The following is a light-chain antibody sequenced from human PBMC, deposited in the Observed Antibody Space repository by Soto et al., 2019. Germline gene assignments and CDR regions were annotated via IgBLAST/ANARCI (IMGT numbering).Light chain of an antibody. CDR3: LQYSSFPYT. V-gene: IGKV3D-15*01. J-gene: IGKJ2*01. CDR1: QSISIG. Sequence: EIVMTQSPATLSVSPGETATLSCRASQSISIGLAWYRQKPGQPPRLLIYGASTRATGTPARFSGSGSGTEFTLTISSLQSEDFATYYCLQYSSFPYTFGQGTKLEIK. CDR2: GAS.